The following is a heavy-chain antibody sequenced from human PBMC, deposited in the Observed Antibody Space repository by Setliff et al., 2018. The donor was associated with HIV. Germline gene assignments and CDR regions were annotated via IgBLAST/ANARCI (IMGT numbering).Heavy chain of an antibody. CDR1: GASISSHNYY. CDR3: TIPASSLAPN. Sequence: SETLSLTCTVSGASISSHNYYWGWISQSPGKGLEWIESIRCSGDTYYNTSLQSRVIISVDTSNNQISLKLNSVTAADTAVYYCTIPASSLAPNWGRGTQFTVSS. J-gene: IGHJ4*02. V-gene: IGHV4-39*01. CDR2: IRCSGDT.